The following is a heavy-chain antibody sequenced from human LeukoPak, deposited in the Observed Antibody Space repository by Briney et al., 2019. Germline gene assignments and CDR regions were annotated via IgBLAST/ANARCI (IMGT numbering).Heavy chain of an antibody. Sequence: GGSLRLSCAASGXTFSSYAVSWVRQARGKGPEWVSAISGNGRTTYYADSVKGRFTISRDNSRNTVYLQMSSLRADDTAVYYCAKDPGPNLGSDWFDPWGQGTLVTVSP. V-gene: IGHV3-23*01. CDR2: ISGNGRTT. CDR1: GXTFSSYA. J-gene: IGHJ5*02. CDR3: AKDPGPNLGSDWFDP. D-gene: IGHD7-27*01.